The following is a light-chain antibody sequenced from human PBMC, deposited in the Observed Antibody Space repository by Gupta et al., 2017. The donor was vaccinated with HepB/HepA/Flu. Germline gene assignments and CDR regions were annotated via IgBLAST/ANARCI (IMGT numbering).Light chain of an antibody. V-gene: IGKV2-28*01. CDR3: MQALQTRPFT. J-gene: IGKJ3*01. Sequence: DIVMPQSPLSLPVTPGEPASISCRSSQSLLHSNGYNYLDWYLQKPGQSPQLLIYLGSNRASGVPDRFSGSGSGTDFTLKISRVEAEDVGVYYCMQALQTRPFTFGPGTKVDIK. CDR1: QSLLHSNGYNY. CDR2: LGS.